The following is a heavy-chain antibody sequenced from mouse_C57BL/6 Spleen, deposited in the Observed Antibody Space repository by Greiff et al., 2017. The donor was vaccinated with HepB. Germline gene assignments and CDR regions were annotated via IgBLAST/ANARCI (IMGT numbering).Heavy chain of an antibody. J-gene: IGHJ2*01. V-gene: IGHV1-61*01. CDR3: AAYYYGSSYPEFDY. CDR1: GYTFTSYW. CDR2: IYPSDSET. D-gene: IGHD1-1*01. Sequence: QVQLQQPGAELVRPGSSVKLSCKASGYTFTSYWMDLVKQRPGQGLEWIGNIYPSDSETHYNQKFKDKATLTVDKSSSTAYMQLSSLTSEDSAVYYCAAYYYGSSYPEFDYWGQGTTLTVSS.